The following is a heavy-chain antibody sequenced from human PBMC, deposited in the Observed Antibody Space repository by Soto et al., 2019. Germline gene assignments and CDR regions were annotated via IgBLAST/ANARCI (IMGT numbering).Heavy chain of an antibody. D-gene: IGHD1-1*01. V-gene: IGHV1-69*13. Sequence: SVKVSCKASGGTFSSYAISWVRQAPGQGLEWMGGIIPIFGTANYAQKFQGRVTITADESTSTAYMELSSLRSEDTAVYYCARDRGSGTVLYYYYYGTDVWGQGTTVTVSS. CDR1: GGTFSSYA. CDR3: ARDRGSGTVLYYYYYGTDV. J-gene: IGHJ6*02. CDR2: IIPIFGTA.